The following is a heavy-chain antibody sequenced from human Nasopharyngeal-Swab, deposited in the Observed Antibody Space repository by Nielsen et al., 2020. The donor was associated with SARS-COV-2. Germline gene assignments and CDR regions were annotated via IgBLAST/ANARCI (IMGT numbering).Heavy chain of an antibody. CDR3: ARGFIQLLHPYYYYYMDV. CDR2: IIPIFGTA. J-gene: IGHJ6*03. Sequence: SVKVSCKASGGTFSSYAISWVRQAPGQGLEWMGGIIPIFGTANYAQKFQGRVTITADESTSTAYMELSSLRSEDTAVYYCARGFIQLLHPYYYYYMDVWGKGTTVTVSS. D-gene: IGHD2-2*01. V-gene: IGHV1-69*13. CDR1: GGTFSSYA.